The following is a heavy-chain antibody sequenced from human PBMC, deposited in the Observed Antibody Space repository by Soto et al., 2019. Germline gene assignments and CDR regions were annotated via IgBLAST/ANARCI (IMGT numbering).Heavy chain of an antibody. CDR3: GKDYIYFDGSGYDPAYQFHS. Sequence: PGGSLRLSCAASGFTFSSYAMHWVRQAPGKGLEWVAVISYDGSNKYYADSVKGRFTISRDNSKNTLYLQMNSLRAEDTAVYYWGKDYIYFDGSGYDPAYQFHSWGPGTLV. J-gene: IGHJ5*02. V-gene: IGHV3-30-3*01. CDR1: GFTFSSYA. D-gene: IGHD3-22*01. CDR2: ISYDGSNK.